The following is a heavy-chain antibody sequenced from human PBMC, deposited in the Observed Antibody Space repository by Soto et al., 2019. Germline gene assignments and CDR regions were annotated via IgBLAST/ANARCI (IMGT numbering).Heavy chain of an antibody. J-gene: IGHJ4*02. CDR2: ISYDGSNK. Sequence: QVQLVESGGGVVQPGRSLRLSCAASGFTFSSYAMHWVRQAPGKGLEWVAVISYDGSNKYYADSVKGRFTISRDNSKNTLYLQMNSLRAEDTAVYYCAREGATYFDYWGQGTLVTVSS. D-gene: IGHD1-26*01. CDR3: AREGATYFDY. CDR1: GFTFSSYA. V-gene: IGHV3-30-3*01.